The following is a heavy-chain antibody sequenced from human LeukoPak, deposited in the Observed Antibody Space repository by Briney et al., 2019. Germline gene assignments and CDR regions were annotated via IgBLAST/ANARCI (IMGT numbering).Heavy chain of an antibody. J-gene: IGHJ4*02. CDR2: IYYSGST. V-gene: IGHV4-39*01. Sequence: SETLSLTCTVSGGSISSSSYYWGWIRQPPGKGLEWIGSIYYSGSTYYNPSLKSRVTISVDTSKNQFSLKLSSVTAADTAVYYCARYTIFGVVIQYYFDYWGRGTLVTVSS. D-gene: IGHD3-3*01. CDR3: ARYTIFGVVIQYYFDY. CDR1: GGSISSSSYY.